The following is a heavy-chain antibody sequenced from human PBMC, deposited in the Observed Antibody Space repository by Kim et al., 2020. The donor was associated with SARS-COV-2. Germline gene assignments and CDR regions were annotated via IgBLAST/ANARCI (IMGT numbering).Heavy chain of an antibody. CDR2: IWYDGSNK. D-gene: IGHD1-26*01. V-gene: IGHV3-33*06. Sequence: GGSLRLSCAASGFTFSSYAMHWVRQAPGKGLEWVAVIWYDGSNKYYADSVKGRFTISRDNSKNTLYLQMNSLRAEDTAVYYCAKDKRSGSPRGYFDYWGQGTLVTVSS. J-gene: IGHJ4*02. CDR1: GFTFSSYA. CDR3: AKDKRSGSPRGYFDY.